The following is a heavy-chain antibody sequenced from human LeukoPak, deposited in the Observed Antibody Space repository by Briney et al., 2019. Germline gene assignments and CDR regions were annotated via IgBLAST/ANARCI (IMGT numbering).Heavy chain of an antibody. Sequence: GGSLRLSCAASGFTFSSYSMNWVRQAPGKGLEWVSSISSSSSYIYYADSVKGRFTISRDNAKNTLYLQMNSLRAEDTALYYCAKDTRVIAAAGFDYWGQGTLVTVSS. CDR1: GFTFSSYS. CDR3: AKDTRVIAAAGFDY. J-gene: IGHJ4*02. D-gene: IGHD6-13*01. V-gene: IGHV3-21*04. CDR2: ISSSSSYI.